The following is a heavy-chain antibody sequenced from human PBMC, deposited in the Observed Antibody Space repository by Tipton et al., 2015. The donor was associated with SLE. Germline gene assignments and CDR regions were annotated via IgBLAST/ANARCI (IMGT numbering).Heavy chain of an antibody. D-gene: IGHD6-13*01. V-gene: IGHV4-59*08. Sequence: TLSLTCTVSGGSISSYYWSWIRQPPGKGLEWIGYIYYSGSTNYNPSLKSRVTISVDTSKNQFSLKPSSVTAADTAVYYCARYRAAGYFDYWGQGTLVTVSS. CDR2: IYYSGST. CDR1: GGSISSYY. CDR3: ARYRAAGYFDY. J-gene: IGHJ4*02.